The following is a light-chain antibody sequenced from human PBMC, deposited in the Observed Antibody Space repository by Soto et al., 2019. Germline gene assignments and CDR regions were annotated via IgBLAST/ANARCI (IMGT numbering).Light chain of an antibody. J-gene: IGLJ3*02. CDR3: KSYTGINNWV. Sequence: QSVLTQPTSASGSPGQSVTISCTGTSSDVGGYNYVSWYQQHPGKAPKVMIYEVNKRPSGVPDRFSGSKSGNTASLTVSGLQAEEEADYFCKSYTGINNWVFGGGTKVTV. CDR1: SSDVGGYNY. V-gene: IGLV2-8*01. CDR2: EVN.